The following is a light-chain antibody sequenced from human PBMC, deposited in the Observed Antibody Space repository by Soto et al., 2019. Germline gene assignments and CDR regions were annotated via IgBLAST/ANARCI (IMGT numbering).Light chain of an antibody. V-gene: IGKV3-20*01. CDR1: QSVSNSY. CDR2: GAS. Sequence: EIVLTQSPGTLSLSPGERATLSCRASQSVSNSYLAWYQQKPGQAPRLLIYGASSRATGIPDRFSGSGSGTDFTLTISRLEPADFAVYYCQQYGSSPRTFGQGTKLEIK. J-gene: IGKJ2*01. CDR3: QQYGSSPRT.